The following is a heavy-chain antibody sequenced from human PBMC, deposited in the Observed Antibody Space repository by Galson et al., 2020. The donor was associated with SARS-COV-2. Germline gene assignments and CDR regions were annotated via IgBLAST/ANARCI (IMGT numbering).Heavy chain of an antibody. CDR3: ARGVTTVGNFDY. D-gene: IGHD4-17*01. J-gene: IGHJ4*02. V-gene: IGHV1-2*02. CDR1: GYTFIGSY. Sequence: GESLKISCKAFGYTFIGSYIHWVRQAPGQGLEWMGWMNPNSGARNYAQSFQGRVTMTRDTSISTAYMELTRLTSDDTALYYCARGVTTVGNFDYWGQGSLVTVSS. CDR2: MNPNSGAR.